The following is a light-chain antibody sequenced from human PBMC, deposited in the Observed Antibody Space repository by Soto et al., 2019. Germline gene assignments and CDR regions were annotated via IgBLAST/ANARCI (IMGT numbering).Light chain of an antibody. Sequence: QSALTQPASVSGSPGQSITISCTGTSSDIGNNNYVSWYQHHPGKAPKLMIYEVRNRPSGVSDRFSGSKSGNTASLIISGLQAGDEADYYGSSYTNTDTRVFGGGTKVTVL. V-gene: IGLV2-14*01. CDR1: SSDIGNNNY. J-gene: IGLJ2*01. CDR2: EVR. CDR3: SSYTNTDTRV.